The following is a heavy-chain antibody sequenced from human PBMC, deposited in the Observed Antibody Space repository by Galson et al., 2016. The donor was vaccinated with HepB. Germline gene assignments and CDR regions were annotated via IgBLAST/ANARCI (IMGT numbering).Heavy chain of an antibody. D-gene: IGHD5-12*01. CDR2: ITGSSGHR. Sequence: SLRLSCAASGFTFNTYEVHWVRQAPGRGLEWVSAITGSSGHRLYADSVEGRFAISRDNAESTLYLHMHNLGAEDTAFYFCVRDDIVAPGEATYYFGLWGQGTLVSVSS. CDR3: VRDDIVAPGEATYYFGL. J-gene: IGHJ5*02. CDR1: GFTFNTYE. V-gene: IGHV3-21*01.